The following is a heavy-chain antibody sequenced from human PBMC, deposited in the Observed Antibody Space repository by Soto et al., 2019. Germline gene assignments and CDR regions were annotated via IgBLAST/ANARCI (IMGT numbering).Heavy chain of an antibody. CDR3: AKGSGITIPKGRLDP. CDR1: GFTFSNYA. J-gene: IGHJ5*02. V-gene: IGHV3-23*01. D-gene: IGHD3-9*01. CDR2: ICGSAGST. Sequence: EVQLLESGGGLVQPGGSLRLSCAASGFTFSNYAMSWVRQAPGKGLEWVSVICGSAGSTYSADSVKGRFTISRDNSKNTLYLQMNSLRAEDTAVYYCAKGSGITIPKGRLDPWGQGTLVTVSS.